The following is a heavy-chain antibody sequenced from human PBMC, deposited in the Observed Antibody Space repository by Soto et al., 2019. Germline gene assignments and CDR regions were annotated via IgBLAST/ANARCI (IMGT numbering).Heavy chain of an antibody. CDR2: ISYDGNNK. V-gene: IGHV3-30*18. CDR1: GFTFSNNG. D-gene: IGHD6-13*01. J-gene: IGHJ4*02. CDR3: AKGLPRYSTRCDY. Sequence: PGGSLRLSCAASGFTFSNNGMHWVRQAPGKGLEWVAVISYDGNNKYYADSVKGRFTISRDNSKNTLYLQMNSLTTEDMAVYYCAKGLPRYSTRCDYWGPGTQVTVSS.